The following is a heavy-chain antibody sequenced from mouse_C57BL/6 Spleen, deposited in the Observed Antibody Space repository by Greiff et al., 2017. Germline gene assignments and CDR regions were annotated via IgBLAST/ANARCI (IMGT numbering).Heavy chain of an antibody. J-gene: IGHJ2*01. V-gene: IGHV1-64*01. CDR3: ARKGTGVDY. CDR2: IHPNSGST. CDR1: GYTFTSYW. D-gene: IGHD4-1*01. Sequence: VLLQQPGAELVKPGASVKLSCKASGYTFTSYWMHWVKQRPGQGLEWIGLIHPNSGSTNYNEKFKSKATLTVDKSSSTAYMQLSSLTSEDSAVYYCARKGTGVDYWGQGTTLTVSS.